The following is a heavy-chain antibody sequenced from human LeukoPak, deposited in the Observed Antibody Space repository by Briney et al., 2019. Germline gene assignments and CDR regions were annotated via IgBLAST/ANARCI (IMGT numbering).Heavy chain of an antibody. D-gene: IGHD1-1*01. CDR1: GGSISSYY. J-gene: IGHJ6*03. V-gene: IGHV4-4*07. Sequence: SETLSLTCTVSGGSISSYYWSWIRQPAGKGLEWIGRIYTSGSTNYNPSLKSRVTMSVDTSKNQFSLKLSSVTAADTAVYYCARESWNDNYYYYMDVWGKGTTVTISS. CDR3: ARESWNDNYYYYMDV. CDR2: IYTSGST.